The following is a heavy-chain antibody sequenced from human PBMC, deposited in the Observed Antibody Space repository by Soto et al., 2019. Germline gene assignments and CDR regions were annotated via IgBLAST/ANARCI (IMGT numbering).Heavy chain of an antibody. Sequence: SVKVSCKASGGTFSTYAIDWVRQAPGQGLAWMGGIIPPFGTAKYAHNFQGRITITADESTNTANMELRSLRSQDTAVYYCARGGRYDSSGSCYFYWGQGTLVTVSS. CDR3: ARGGRYDSSGSCYFY. D-gene: IGHD3-22*01. CDR2: IIPPFGTA. V-gene: IGHV1-69*13. J-gene: IGHJ4*02. CDR1: GGTFSTYA.